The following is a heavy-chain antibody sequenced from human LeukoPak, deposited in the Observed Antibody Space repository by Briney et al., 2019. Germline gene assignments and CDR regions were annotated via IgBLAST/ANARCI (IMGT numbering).Heavy chain of an antibody. CDR3: VRDPLAAHLILDF. CDR2: IKQDGSEK. D-gene: IGHD6-6*01. V-gene: IGHV3-7*01. CDR1: GFTFSSYS. Sequence: GGSLRLSCAASGFTFSSYSMSWVRQAPGKGLEWVANIKQDGSEKYYVDSVKGRFTISRDNAKNSLYLQMNTLRAEDTAVYYCVRDPLAAHLILDFWGQGTLVTVSS. J-gene: IGHJ4*02.